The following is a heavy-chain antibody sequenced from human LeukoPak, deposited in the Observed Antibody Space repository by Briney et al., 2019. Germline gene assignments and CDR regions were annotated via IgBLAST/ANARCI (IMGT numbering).Heavy chain of an antibody. CDR1: GFTFSSFA. J-gene: IGHJ4*02. V-gene: IGHV3-23*01. Sequence: GGSLRLSCAASGFTFSSFALSWVRQAPGQGLEWVSAIDTSGLRTLYADSVKGRFTISRDNSRSTLFLQINSLRADDAALYYCVKDATWGGFDYWGQGTLVTVSS. CDR3: VKDATWGGFDY. CDR2: IDTSGLRT. D-gene: IGHD3-16*01.